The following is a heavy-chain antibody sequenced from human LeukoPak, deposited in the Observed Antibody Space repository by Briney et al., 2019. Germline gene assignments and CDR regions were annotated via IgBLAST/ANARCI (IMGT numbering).Heavy chain of an antibody. V-gene: IGHV1-8*02. Sequence: ASVKVSCKASGGTFSSYPISWVRQATGQGLEWMGWMNPNSGNTGYAQKFQGRVTMTRNTSISTAYMELSSLRSEDTAVYYCARDRINWFDPWGQGTLVTVSS. J-gene: IGHJ5*02. D-gene: IGHD3-10*01. CDR3: ARDRINWFDP. CDR2: MNPNSGNT. CDR1: GGTFSSYP.